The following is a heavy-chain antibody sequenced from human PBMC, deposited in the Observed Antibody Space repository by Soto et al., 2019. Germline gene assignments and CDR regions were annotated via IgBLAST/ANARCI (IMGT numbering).Heavy chain of an antibody. D-gene: IGHD3-16*02. J-gene: IGHJ4*02. CDR3: AREDIMITFGGVIATRGFDY. V-gene: IGHV4-61*01. CDR1: GGSVSSGSYY. Sequence: QVQLQESGPGLVKPSETLSLTCTVSGGSVSSGSYYWSWIRQPSGKGLEWIGYIYYSGSTNYNPSLKSRVTISVDTSKNQFSLKLSSVTAADTAVYYCAREDIMITFGGVIATRGFDYWGQGTLVTVSS. CDR2: IYYSGST.